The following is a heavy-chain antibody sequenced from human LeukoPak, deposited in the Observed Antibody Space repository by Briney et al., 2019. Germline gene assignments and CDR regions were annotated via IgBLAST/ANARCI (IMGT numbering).Heavy chain of an antibody. V-gene: IGHV4-30-2*01. CDR1: GGSVSSGGYS. CDR2: IYYSGST. D-gene: IGHD2-21*02. Sequence: KPSETLSLTCAVSGGSVSSGGYSWSWIRQPPGKGLEWIGYIYYSGSTYYNPSLKSRVTISVDRSKNQFSLKLSSVTAADTAVYYCARAYCGGDCYTYYYYGMDVWGQGTTVTVSS. J-gene: IGHJ6*02. CDR3: ARAYCGGDCYTYYYYGMDV.